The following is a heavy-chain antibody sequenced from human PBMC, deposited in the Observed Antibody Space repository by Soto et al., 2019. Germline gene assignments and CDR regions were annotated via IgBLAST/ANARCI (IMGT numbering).Heavy chain of an antibody. V-gene: IGHV3-30-3*01. CDR2: ISNDGSNK. CDR1: GFTFSSYA. CDR3: ARAGFLEWLLFDY. D-gene: IGHD3-3*01. J-gene: IGHJ4*02. Sequence: GGSLRLSCAASGFTFSSYAMHWVRQAPGKGLEWVAVISNDGSNKYYADSVKGRFTISRDNSKNTLYLQMNSLRAEDTAVYYCARAGFLEWLLFDYWGQGTLVTVSS.